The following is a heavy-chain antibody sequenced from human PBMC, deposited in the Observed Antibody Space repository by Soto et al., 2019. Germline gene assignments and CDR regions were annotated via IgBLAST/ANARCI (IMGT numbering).Heavy chain of an antibody. CDR2: INAGNGNT. CDR1: GYTFTSYA. J-gene: IGHJ4*02. D-gene: IGHD1-26*01. V-gene: IGHV1-3*01. CDR3: ARAPSSPYSGSYSFDY. Sequence: SVKVSCKASGYTFTSYAMHWVRQAPVQRLEWMGWINAGNGNTKYSQKFQGRVTITRDTSASTAYMELSSLRSEDTAVYYCARAPSSPYSGSYSFDYWGQGTLVTVSS.